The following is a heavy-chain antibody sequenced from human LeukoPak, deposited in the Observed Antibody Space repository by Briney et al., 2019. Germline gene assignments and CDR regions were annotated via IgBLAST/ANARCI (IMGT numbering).Heavy chain of an antibody. CDR2: IYYCGST. CDR3: ARGYYYYYMDV. J-gene: IGHJ6*03. V-gene: IGHV4-59*01. Sequence: SETLSLTCTGSGCTISRYYWHWIRQPRGKGLDWIGYIYYCGSTNYNPSLKSRDTISVDTSKNQFSLKLSSVTAADTAVYYCARGYYYYYMDVWGKGTTVTVSS. CDR1: GCTISRYY.